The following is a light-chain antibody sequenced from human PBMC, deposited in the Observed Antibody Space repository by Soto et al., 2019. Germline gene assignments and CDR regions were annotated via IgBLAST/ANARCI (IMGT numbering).Light chain of an antibody. CDR3: QQNDNLPLT. CDR2: DAS. Sequence: DIQMTQSASSMSASVGDRVTITCRASQNIGVYLNWYQQKPGKAPKFLIYDASNLETGVPSRFSVSGSGTDGTLTISGLKTEDSSTYYCQQNDNLPLTFCGGTKVDIK. V-gene: IGKV1-33*01. CDR1: QNIGVY. J-gene: IGKJ4*01.